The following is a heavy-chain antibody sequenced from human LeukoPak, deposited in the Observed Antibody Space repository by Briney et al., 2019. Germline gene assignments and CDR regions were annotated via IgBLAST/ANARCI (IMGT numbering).Heavy chain of an antibody. Sequence: ASVKVSCKASGYSFTGYYIHWVRQAPGQGLEWMGWINPNSGGTNYAQKFRGRVTMTRDTSITTAYMELSRLRSDDTAVYYCARSDRYYYYMDVWGKGTTVTVSS. CDR2: INPNSGGT. CDR1: GYSFTGYY. J-gene: IGHJ6*03. V-gene: IGHV1-2*02. CDR3: ARSDRYYYYMDV.